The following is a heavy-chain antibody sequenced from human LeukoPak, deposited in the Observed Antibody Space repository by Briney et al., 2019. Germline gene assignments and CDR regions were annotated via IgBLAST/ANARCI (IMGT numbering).Heavy chain of an antibody. Sequence: NPSETLSLTRTVSGGSISSSSYYWGWIRQPPGKGLEWIGSIYYSGSTYYNPSLKSRVTISVDTSKNQFSLKLSSVTAADTAVYYCARVRSVDYGDYYFDYWGQGTLVTVSS. D-gene: IGHD4-17*01. CDR1: GGSISSSSYY. CDR2: IYYSGST. J-gene: IGHJ4*02. CDR3: ARVRSVDYGDYYFDY. V-gene: IGHV4-39*07.